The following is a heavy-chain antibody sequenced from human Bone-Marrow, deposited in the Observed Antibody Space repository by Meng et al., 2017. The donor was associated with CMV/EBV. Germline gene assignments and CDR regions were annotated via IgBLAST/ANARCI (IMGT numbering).Heavy chain of an antibody. D-gene: IGHD2-2*01. Sequence: GESLKISCAASGFTFSSYSMNWVRQAPGKGLEWVSSISSSSSYIYYADSVKGRFTISRDNAKNSLYLQMNSLRAEDTAVYYCARDGVVVPAAPSENYYYYYGMDVWGQGTTVTFSS. J-gene: IGHJ6*02. CDR2: ISSSSSYI. CDR3: ARDGVVVPAAPSENYYYYYGMDV. CDR1: GFTFSSYS. V-gene: IGHV3-21*01.